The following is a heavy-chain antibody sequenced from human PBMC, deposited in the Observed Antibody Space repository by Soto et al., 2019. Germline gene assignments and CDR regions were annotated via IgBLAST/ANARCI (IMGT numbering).Heavy chain of an antibody. CDR1: GYSFTSYW. J-gene: IGHJ6*02. V-gene: IGHV5-10-1*01. Sequence: EVQLVQSGAEVKKPGESLRISCKGSGYSFTSYWITWVRQMPGKGLEWMGRIDPSDSYTNYSPSFQGHVTISTDKSIXTAYLQWSSLKASDTARYYCARQGMPPRPDHGMDVWGQGTPVTVSS. CDR3: ARQGMPPRPDHGMDV. CDR2: IDPSDSYT. D-gene: IGHD2-2*01.